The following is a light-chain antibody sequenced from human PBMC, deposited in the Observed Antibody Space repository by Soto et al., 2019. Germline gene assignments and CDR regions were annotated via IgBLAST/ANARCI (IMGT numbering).Light chain of an antibody. CDR1: SSNIGAGYD. V-gene: IGLV1-40*01. CDR2: VNN. J-gene: IGLJ3*02. Sequence: QSVLTQPPSVSGAPGQRVTISCTGSSSNIGAGYDVHWYQQVTGTAPKLLIYVNNNRPSGVPDQFSGSKSGTSASLVITGLQAEDEADYYCQSYDSSLSASVFGGGTKVTVL. CDR3: QSYDSSLSASV.